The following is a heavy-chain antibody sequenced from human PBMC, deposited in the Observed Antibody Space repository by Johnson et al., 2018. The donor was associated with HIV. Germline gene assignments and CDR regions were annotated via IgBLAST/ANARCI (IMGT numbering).Heavy chain of an antibody. J-gene: IGHJ3*02. CDR1: GFTFSKHA. Sequence: VQLVESGGGFVQPGGSLRLSCAASGFTFSKHAMHWVRQAPGKGLEYVSTITSDGSNTYYANSVGGRFTISRDNLNNTLYLQMNSLRAEDTAVYYCAILAGLDYGDSLDAFDIWGQGTMVTVSS. CDR3: AILAGLDYGDSLDAFDI. V-gene: IGHV3-64*01. CDR2: ITSDGSNT. D-gene: IGHD4-17*01.